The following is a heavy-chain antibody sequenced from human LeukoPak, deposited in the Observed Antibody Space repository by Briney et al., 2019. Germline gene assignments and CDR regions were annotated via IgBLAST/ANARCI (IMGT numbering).Heavy chain of an antibody. V-gene: IGHV3-73*01. CDR3: TQSNY. J-gene: IGHJ4*02. Sequence: PGGSLILPCAASGFTFSGSPILWVRQASGKGLEWVGRIRSKADNYATAYAASVQGRCTISRDDSKSTAYLQLNSLKTEDTAVYYCTQSNYWGQGALVTVSS. CDR1: GFTFSGSP. CDR2: IRSKADNYAT.